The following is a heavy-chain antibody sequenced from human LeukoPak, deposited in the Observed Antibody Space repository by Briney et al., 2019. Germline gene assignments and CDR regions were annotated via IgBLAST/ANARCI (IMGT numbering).Heavy chain of an antibody. CDR2: IYYSGST. CDR3: ARGGRSFDWFPHDY. J-gene: IGHJ4*01. CDR1: GGSISSYY. Sequence: SETLSLTCTVSGGSISSYYWSWIRHPPGKGLEWIGYIYYSGSTNYNPSLKRRVTISVDTSKNQFSLKLSSVTAADTAVYYCARGGRSFDWFPHDYWGQGTLVTVSS. D-gene: IGHD3-9*01. V-gene: IGHV4-59*01.